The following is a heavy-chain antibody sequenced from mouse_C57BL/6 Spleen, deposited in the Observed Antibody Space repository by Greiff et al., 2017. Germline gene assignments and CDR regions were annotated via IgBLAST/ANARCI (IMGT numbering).Heavy chain of an antibody. V-gene: IGHV1-50*01. Sequence: QVQLQQPGAELVKPGASVKLSCKASGYTFTSYWMQWVKQRPGQGLEWIGEIDPSDRYTNYNQKFKGKATLTVDTSSSTAYMQLSSLTSEDSAVYYCTRSDGYSTWFAYWGQGTLVTVSA. CDR3: TRSDGYSTWFAY. CDR1: GYTFTSYW. CDR2: IDPSDRYT. D-gene: IGHD2-3*01. J-gene: IGHJ3*01.